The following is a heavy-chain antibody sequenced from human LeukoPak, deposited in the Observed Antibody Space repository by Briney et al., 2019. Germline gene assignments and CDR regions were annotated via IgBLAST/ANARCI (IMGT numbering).Heavy chain of an antibody. CDR1: GYTFTGYH. CDR3: ARDYCSSTSCLFDY. V-gene: IGHV1-2*06. CDR2: INPNSGDT. D-gene: IGHD2-2*01. Sequence: RASVKVSCKASGYTFTGYHMHWVRQAPGQGLEWMGRINPNSGDTIYAQKFQGRVTMTRDTSISTAYVELSRLRSDDTAVYYCARDYCSSTSCLFDYWGQGTLVTVSS. J-gene: IGHJ4*02.